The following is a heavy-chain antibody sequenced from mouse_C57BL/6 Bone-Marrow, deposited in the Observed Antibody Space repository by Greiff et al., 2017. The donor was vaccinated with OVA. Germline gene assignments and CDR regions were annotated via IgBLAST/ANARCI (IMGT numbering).Heavy chain of an antibody. CDR3: AREDYYGYWYFDV. Sequence: QVQLQQSGAELVRPGSSVKLSCKASGYTFTSYWMHWVKQRPIQGLEWIGNIDPSDSETHYNQKFKDKATLTVDKSSSTAYMQLSSLTSEDSAVYYCAREDYYGYWYFDVWGTGTTVTVSS. CDR2: IDPSDSET. CDR1: GYTFTSYW. V-gene: IGHV1-52*01. D-gene: IGHD1-1*01. J-gene: IGHJ1*03.